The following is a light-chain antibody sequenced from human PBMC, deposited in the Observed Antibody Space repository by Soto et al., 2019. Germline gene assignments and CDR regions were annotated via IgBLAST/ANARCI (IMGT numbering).Light chain of an antibody. CDR1: SGHSSYA. J-gene: IGLJ2*01. V-gene: IGLV4-69*01. CDR3: QTWGTGILV. Sequence: QSVLTQSPSASASLGASVKLTCTLSSGHSSYAIAWHQQQPEKCPRYLMKLNSXXXXXXXXXXXXXFSGSSSGAERYLTXXXLQSEXXXDYYCQTWGTGILVFGGGTKLTVL. CDR2: LNSXXXX.